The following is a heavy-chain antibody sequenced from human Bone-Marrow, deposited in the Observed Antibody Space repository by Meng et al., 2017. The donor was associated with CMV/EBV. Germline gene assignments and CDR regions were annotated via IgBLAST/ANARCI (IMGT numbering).Heavy chain of an antibody. CDR2: IYSGGST. CDR1: AFTVSNNY. V-gene: IGHV3-53*01. CDR3: ARDVSGVGPAFDI. Sequence: GGSLRLSCAASAFTVSNNYMSWVRQAPGRGLEWVAVIYSGGSTYYADSVQGRFTTFRDKSKMTLYLQMNSLRAEDTAMYYCARDVSGVGPAFDIWGQGTMVTVSS. D-gene: IGHD3-10*01. J-gene: IGHJ3*02.